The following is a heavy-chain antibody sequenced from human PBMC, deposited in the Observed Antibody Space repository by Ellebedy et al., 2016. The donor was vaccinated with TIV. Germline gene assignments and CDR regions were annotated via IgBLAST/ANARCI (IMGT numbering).Heavy chain of an antibody. CDR1: GFTFDDYA. Sequence: GGSLRLXCAASGFTFDDYAMHWVRQAPGKGLEWVSGISWNSGSIGYADSVKGRFTISRDNAKNSLYLQMNSLRAEDTALYYCAKDIYEVGATYYFDYWGQGTLVTVSS. J-gene: IGHJ4*02. V-gene: IGHV3-9*01. CDR3: AKDIYEVGATYYFDY. CDR2: ISWNSGSI. D-gene: IGHD1-26*01.